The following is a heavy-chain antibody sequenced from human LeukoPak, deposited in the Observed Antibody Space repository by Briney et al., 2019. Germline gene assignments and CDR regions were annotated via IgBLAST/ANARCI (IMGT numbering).Heavy chain of an antibody. D-gene: IGHD3-22*01. CDR3: AKATPYYYDGSGYYSDNNFDY. V-gene: IGHV3-30*02. Sequence: GGSLRLSCAASGFTFSSYGMHWVRRAPGKGLEWVAFIRYDGSDKYYADSVKGRFTISRDNSKNTLYLQMNSLRAEDTAVYYCAKATPYYYDGSGYYSDNNFDYWGQGTLVTVSS. J-gene: IGHJ4*02. CDR1: GFTFSSYG. CDR2: IRYDGSDK.